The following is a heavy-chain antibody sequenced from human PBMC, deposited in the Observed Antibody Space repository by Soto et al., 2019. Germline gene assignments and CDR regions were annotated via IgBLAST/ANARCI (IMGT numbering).Heavy chain of an antibody. J-gene: IGHJ2*01. CDR2: INAGNGNT. CDR3: ARTTVSSSGFGYHRDLHSVPTRRSTDL. D-gene: IGHD4-4*01. V-gene: IGHV1-3*01. Sequence: GSSGKACCKASGYTFTSSAMHCVRPSPGQRLEWMGWINAGNGNTKYSQKFQGRVTITRDTSASTAYMELSSLRSEDTAVYYCARTTVSSSGFGYHRDLHSVPTRRSTDL. CDR1: GYTFTSSA.